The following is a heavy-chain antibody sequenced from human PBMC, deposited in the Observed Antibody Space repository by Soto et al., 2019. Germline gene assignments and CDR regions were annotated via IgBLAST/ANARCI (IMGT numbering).Heavy chain of an antibody. CDR1: GDTFTDYY. V-gene: IGHV1-2*02. J-gene: IGHJ5*02. CDR2: INPNSDGT. CDR3: ARGDVRVVASFDP. Sequence: QVQLVQSGAEVKKPGASVKVSCKASGDTFTDYYIHWVRQAPGQGLEWIGWINPNSDGTNYAQKFQGRVTMTRDTSISTAYMELSRLISDDTAVYYCARGDVRVVASFDPWGQGALVTVSS. D-gene: IGHD2-15*01.